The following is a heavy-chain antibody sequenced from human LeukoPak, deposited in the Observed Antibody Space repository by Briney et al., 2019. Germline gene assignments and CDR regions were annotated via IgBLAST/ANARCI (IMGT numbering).Heavy chain of an antibody. J-gene: IGHJ6*03. D-gene: IGHD6-13*01. CDR2: INWNGGST. V-gene: IGHV3-20*04. CDR1: GFTFDDYG. Sequence: GGSLRLSCAASGFTFDDYGMSWVRQAPGKGLEWVSGINWNGGSTGYADSVKGRFTISRDNAKDSLYLKMNSLRAEDTALYYCARGQLGTTYYYYYYMDVWGKGTTVTVSS. CDR3: ARGQLGTTYYYYYYMDV.